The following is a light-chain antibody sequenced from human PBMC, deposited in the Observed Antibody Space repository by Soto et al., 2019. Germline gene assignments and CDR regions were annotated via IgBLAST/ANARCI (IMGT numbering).Light chain of an antibody. CDR2: EVS. CDR3: RSYTSRSTVV. CDR1: SSDVGGYNY. V-gene: IGLV2-14*01. J-gene: IGLJ2*01. Sequence: QSVLTQPASVSGAPGQSITISCTGTSSDVGGYNYVSWYQQHPGKAPKLMIYEVSNRPSGVSNRFSGSKSGNTASLTISGLQDEDEADYYCRSYTSRSTVVFGGGTKVTVL.